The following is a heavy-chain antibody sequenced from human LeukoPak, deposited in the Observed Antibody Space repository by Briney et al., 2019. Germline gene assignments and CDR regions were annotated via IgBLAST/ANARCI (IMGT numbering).Heavy chain of an antibody. CDR1: GYTFANYG. J-gene: IGHJ5*02. CDR3: ARDLRGELSLEYNWFDP. Sequence: ASVKVSCKASGYTFANYGINWVRQAPGQGLEWMGWINPNSGGTNYAQKFQGRVTMTRDTSISTAYMELSRLRSDDTAVYYCARDLRGELSLEYNWFDPWGQGTLVTVSS. D-gene: IGHD3-16*02. CDR2: INPNSGGT. V-gene: IGHV1-2*02.